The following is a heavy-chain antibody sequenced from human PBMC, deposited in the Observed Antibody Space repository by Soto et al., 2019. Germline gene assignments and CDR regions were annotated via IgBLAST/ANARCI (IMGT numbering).Heavy chain of an antibody. CDR2: INYSGST. D-gene: IGHD3-22*01. V-gene: IGHV4-34*09. Sequence: PSETLSLTCAVYGGSFSGYYWSWIRQPPGKGLEWIGEINYSGSTNYNPSLKSRVIISVDTSKNQFSLKLSSVAAADTAVYYCARGRYYDSSGYPTQDYWGQGTLVTVSS. CDR1: GGSFSGYY. J-gene: IGHJ4*02. CDR3: ARGRYYDSSGYPTQDY.